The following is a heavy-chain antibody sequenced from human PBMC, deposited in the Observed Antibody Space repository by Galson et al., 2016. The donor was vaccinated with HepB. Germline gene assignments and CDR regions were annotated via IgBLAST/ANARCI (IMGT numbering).Heavy chain of an antibody. Sequence: SLRLSCAASGFTFRSHAMSWVRQAPGRGLEWVSSISGSAGTTFYADSVQGRFTISRDKSKNTLALQMNTLRDEDTAVYYCARYQGLIARFNFALDVWGQGTTVTVSS. CDR3: ARYQGLIARFNFALDV. J-gene: IGHJ6*02. CDR1: GFTFRSHA. V-gene: IGHV3-23*01. CDR2: ISGSAGTT. D-gene: IGHD3-22*01.